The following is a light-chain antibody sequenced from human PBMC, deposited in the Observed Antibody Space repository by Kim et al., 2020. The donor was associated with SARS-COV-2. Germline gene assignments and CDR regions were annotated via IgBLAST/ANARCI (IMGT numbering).Light chain of an antibody. Sequence: EIVLMQSPVTLSLSPGERATLSCRASQSVSSSYLAWYQQKPGLAPRLLIYSTSNRATGIPDRFCGSGSGTDFTLTITRLEPEDFAVYYCQQYGGSPYTFGQGTKLEI. CDR2: STS. CDR1: QSVSSSY. V-gene: IGKV3-20*01. CDR3: QQYGGSPYT. J-gene: IGKJ2*01.